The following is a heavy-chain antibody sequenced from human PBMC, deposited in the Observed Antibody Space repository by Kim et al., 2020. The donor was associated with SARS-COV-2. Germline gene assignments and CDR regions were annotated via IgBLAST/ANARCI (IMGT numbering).Heavy chain of an antibody. V-gene: IGHV5-51*01. CDR2: DT. D-gene: IGHD5-12*01. J-gene: IGHJ4*02. CDR3: ARLIDGYNDY. Sequence: DTKYSPSFQGQVTISADKSISTAYLQWSSLKASDTAMYYCARLIDGYNDYWGQGTLVTVSS.